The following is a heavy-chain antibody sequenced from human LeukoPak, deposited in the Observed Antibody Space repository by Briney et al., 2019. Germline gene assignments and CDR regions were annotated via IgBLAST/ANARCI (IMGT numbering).Heavy chain of an antibody. D-gene: IGHD5-18*01. V-gene: IGHV4-34*01. CDR1: GGSFSGYY. J-gene: IGHJ6*03. CDR3: ARDVRGYSYGPNYYYYYMDV. Sequence: PSETLSLTCAVYGGSFSGYYWSWIRQPPGKGLEWIGEINHSGSTNYNPSLKSRVTISVDTSKNQFSLKLSSVTAADTAVYYCARDVRGYSYGPNYYYYYMDVWGKGTTVTISS. CDR2: INHSGST.